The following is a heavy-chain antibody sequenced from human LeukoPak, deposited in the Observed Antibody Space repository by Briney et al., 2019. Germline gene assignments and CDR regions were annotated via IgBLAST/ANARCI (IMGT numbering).Heavy chain of an antibody. CDR2: IKQDGSEK. D-gene: IGHD1-26*01. Sequence: GGSLRLSCAASGFTFSSYWMSWVRQAPGKGLEWVANIKQDGSEKYYVDSVKGRFTISRDNAKNSLYLQMNSLRAEDTAVYYCARVVVGATWGAEAEYYFDYWGQGTLVTVSS. J-gene: IGHJ4*02. CDR1: GFTFSSYW. CDR3: ARVVVGATWGAEAEYYFDY. V-gene: IGHV3-7*01.